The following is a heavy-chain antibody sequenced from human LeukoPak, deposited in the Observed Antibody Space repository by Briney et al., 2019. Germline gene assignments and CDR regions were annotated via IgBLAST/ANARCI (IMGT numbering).Heavy chain of an antibody. CDR3: ARDPHCTNGVCYSVY. J-gene: IGHJ4*02. D-gene: IGHD2-8*01. V-gene: IGHV3-48*02. Sequence: GGSLRLSCVVSGFTFSTYSMNWVRQAPGKGLEWVSYISSSSSTIYYADSVKGRFTISRDNAKNSLYLQMNSLRDEDTAVYYCARDPHCTNGVCYSVYWGQGTLVTVSS. CDR1: GFTFSTYS. CDR2: ISSSSSTI.